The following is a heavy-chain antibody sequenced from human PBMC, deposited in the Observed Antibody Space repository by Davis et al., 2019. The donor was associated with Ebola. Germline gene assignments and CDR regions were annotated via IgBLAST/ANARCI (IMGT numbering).Heavy chain of an antibody. J-gene: IGHJ4*02. V-gene: IGHV4-34*01. Sequence: SETLSLTCAVYGGSFSGYYWSWIRHPPGKGLEWIGEINHSVSTNYNPSLKSRVTISVDTSKNQFSLKLSSVTAADTAVYYCARGSLKYYYDSSGYNYWGQGTLVTVSS. CDR1: GGSFSGYY. CDR2: INHSVST. CDR3: ARGSLKYYYDSSGYNY. D-gene: IGHD3-22*01.